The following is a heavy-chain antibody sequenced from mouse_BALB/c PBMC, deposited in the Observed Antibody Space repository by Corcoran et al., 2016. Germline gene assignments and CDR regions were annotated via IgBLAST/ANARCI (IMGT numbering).Heavy chain of an antibody. CDR2: INSDGSAI. CDR1: GFTFSGFG. V-gene: IGHV11-2*02. CDR3: MRYGNYWYFDV. Sequence: EVQRLETEGGLQQPGGSRGLSCEASGFTFSGFGMSWVRQTPGKTLEWIGDINSDGSAINYAPSIKDRFTIFRDNDKGTLYLQMSNARSEDTATYFCMRYGNYWYFDVWGAGTTVTVS. J-gene: IGHJ1*01. D-gene: IGHD2-1*01.